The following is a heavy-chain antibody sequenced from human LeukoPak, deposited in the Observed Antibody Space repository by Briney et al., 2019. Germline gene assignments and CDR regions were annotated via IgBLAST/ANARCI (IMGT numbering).Heavy chain of an antibody. J-gene: IGHJ4*02. V-gene: IGHV3-49*04. D-gene: IGHD3-10*01. CDR3: TRAAPTRKLLWFGELSY. Sequence: GGSLRLSCTASGFTFGDYAMSWVRQAPGKGLEWVGFIRSKAYGGTTEYAASVKGRFTISRDDSKSIAYLQMNSLKTEDTAVYYCTRAAPTRKLLWFGELSYWGQGTLVTVSS. CDR1: GFTFGDYA. CDR2: IRSKAYGGTT.